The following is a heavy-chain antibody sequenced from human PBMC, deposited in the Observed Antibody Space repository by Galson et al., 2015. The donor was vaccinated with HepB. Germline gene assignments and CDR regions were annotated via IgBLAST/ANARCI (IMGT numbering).Heavy chain of an antibody. V-gene: IGHV3-15*07. CDR1: GFSFSNAW. Sequence: SLRLSCAASGFSFSNAWMNWVRRVPGKGLEWVGHIKSKTYGGTADYAAPVKDRFTLSRDDSKNILYLHLDSLNTEDTGIYYCTTATMIRGEDPYYFYKYGMDVWGQGTAVTVSS. J-gene: IGHJ6*02. CDR2: IKSKTYGGTA. D-gene: IGHD3-10*01. CDR3: TTATMIRGEDPYYFYKYGMDV.